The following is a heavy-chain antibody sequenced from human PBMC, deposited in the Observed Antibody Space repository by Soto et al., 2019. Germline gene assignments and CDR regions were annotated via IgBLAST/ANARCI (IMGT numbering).Heavy chain of an antibody. Sequence: SETLSLTCTVSGGSISSYYWSWIRQPPGKGLEWIGYIYYSGSTNYNPSLKSRVTISVDTSKNQFSLKLSSVTAADTAVYYCARHGASYDILTGYPGYMDVWGKGTTVTVSS. CDR2: IYYSGST. V-gene: IGHV4-59*08. CDR1: GGSISSYY. CDR3: ARHGASYDILTGYPGYMDV. D-gene: IGHD3-9*01. J-gene: IGHJ6*03.